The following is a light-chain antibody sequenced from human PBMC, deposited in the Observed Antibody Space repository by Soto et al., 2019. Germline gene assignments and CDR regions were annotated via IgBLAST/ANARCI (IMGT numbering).Light chain of an antibody. V-gene: IGKV3-15*01. CDR2: GAS. CDR3: QQYNNWPGWT. J-gene: IGKJ1*01. Sequence: EIVMTQSPATLSVSPGERATLSCRASQSVSSNLAWYQQKPGQAPRLLIYGASTRDTGIPARFSGSGSGTAFTFTISSRQSEDFAVYYCQQYNNWPGWTFGQGTNVEIK. CDR1: QSVSSN.